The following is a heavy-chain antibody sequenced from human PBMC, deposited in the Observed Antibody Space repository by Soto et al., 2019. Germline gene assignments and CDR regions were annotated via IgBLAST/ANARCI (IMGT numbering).Heavy chain of an antibody. CDR3: ARSGTAMVDDYYGMDV. J-gene: IGHJ6*02. CDR2: IYYSGST. V-gene: IGHV4-31*03. D-gene: IGHD5-18*01. CDR1: GGSISSGGYY. Sequence: PSETLSLTCTVSGGSISSGGYYWSWIRQHPGKGLEWIGYIYYSGSTYYNPSLKSRVTISVDTSKNQFSLKLSSVTAADTAVYYCARSGTAMVDDYYGMDVWGQGTTVTVSS.